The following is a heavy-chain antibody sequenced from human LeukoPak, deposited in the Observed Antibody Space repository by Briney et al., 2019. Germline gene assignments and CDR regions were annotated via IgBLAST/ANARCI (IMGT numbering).Heavy chain of an antibody. J-gene: IGHJ4*02. CDR1: GFTFSRYW. CDR2: ISPDGSTT. CDR3: ARDFTNIRGGGYFDN. D-gene: IGHD2-15*01. V-gene: IGHV3-74*03. Sequence: PGGSLRLSCAASGFTFSRYWMHWVRQAPGKGLMWVSRISPDGSTTLYADSVKGRFTISRDNAKNTLYLQMNSLGAEDTAVYHCARDFTNIRGGGYFDNWGQGTLVTVSS.